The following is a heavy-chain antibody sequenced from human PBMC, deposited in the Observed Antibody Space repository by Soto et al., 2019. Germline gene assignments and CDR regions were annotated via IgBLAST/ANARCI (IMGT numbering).Heavy chain of an antibody. J-gene: IGHJ4*02. CDR2: IYRTGST. Sequence: SETLSLTCSVSGGSFTSNNWWTLVRQPPGQGLEWIGEIYRTGSTNYNPSLKSRVTISLDKSENQFSLKVTSLTAADTAVYYCASRDPGTSVDYWGQGTLVTVSS. CDR3: ASRDPGTSVDY. D-gene: IGHD1-7*01. V-gene: IGHV4-4*02. CDR1: GGSFTSNNW.